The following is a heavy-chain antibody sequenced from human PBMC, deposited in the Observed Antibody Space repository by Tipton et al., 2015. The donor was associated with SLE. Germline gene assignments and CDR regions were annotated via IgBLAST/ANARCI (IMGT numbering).Heavy chain of an antibody. CDR3: AREGQGGYFDY. CDR1: GGSFSGYY. Sequence: TLSLTCAVYGGSFSGYYWNWIRQPPGKGLEWIGYIYHSGSTYYNPSLKSRVTISVDRSKNQFSLKLSSVTAADTAVYYCAREGQGGYFDYWGQGTLVTVSS. J-gene: IGHJ4*02. CDR2: IYHSGST. V-gene: IGHV4-30-2*01.